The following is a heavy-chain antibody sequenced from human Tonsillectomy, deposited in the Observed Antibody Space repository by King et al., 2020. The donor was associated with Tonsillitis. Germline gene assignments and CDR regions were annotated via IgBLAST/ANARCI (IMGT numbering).Heavy chain of an antibody. CDR1: GFPFSSYA. Sequence: VQLVESGGGLVQPGGSLRLSCAASGFPFSSYAMSWVRQAPGKGLEWVSTLSGSGSSAYSAESVKGRFTFSRDNSKNILYLQMNSLRAEDTAVYYCARVIGAVAGSATVDYFDYWGQGTLVTVS. D-gene: IGHD6-19*01. CDR3: ARVIGAVAGSATVDYFDY. CDR2: LSGSGSSA. V-gene: IGHV3-23*04. J-gene: IGHJ4*02.